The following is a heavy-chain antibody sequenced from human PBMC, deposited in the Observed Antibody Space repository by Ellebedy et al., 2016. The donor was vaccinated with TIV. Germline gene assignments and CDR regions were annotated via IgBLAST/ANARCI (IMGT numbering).Heavy chain of an antibody. CDR1: GFTSSIAG. CDR3: TRDGSEWSRDY. CDR2: IVNSGRET. Sequence: GESLKISCAASGFTSSIAGMTWVRQAPGKGLEWVATIVNSGRETYYADPLKGRFTISRDNAMNSLYLQMDSLTVEDTAVYYCTRDGSEWSRDYWGQGTLVTVSS. V-gene: IGHV3-21*06. J-gene: IGHJ4*02. D-gene: IGHD2-8*01.